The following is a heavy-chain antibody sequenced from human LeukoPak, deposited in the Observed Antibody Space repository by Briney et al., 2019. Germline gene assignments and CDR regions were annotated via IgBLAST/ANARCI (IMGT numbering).Heavy chain of an antibody. CDR3: ARDGSAAGVDY. CDR1: GGSISSYY. V-gene: IGHV4-59*01. CDR2: IYYSGST. D-gene: IGHD6-13*01. Sequence: SETLSLPCTDSGGSISSYYWSWIRQPPGKGLEWIGYIYYSGSTNYNPSLKSRVTISVDTSKNQFSLKLSSVTAADTAVYYCARDGSAAGVDYWGQGTLVTVSS. J-gene: IGHJ4*02.